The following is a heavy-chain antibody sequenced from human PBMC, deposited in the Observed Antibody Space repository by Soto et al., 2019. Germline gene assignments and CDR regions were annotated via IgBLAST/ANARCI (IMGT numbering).Heavy chain of an antibody. V-gene: IGHV4-30-4*08. J-gene: IGHJ6*02. D-gene: IGHD3-9*01. CDR2: IYYSGST. CDR1: GGSISSSSYY. Sequence: PSETLSLTCTVSGGSISSSSYYWGWIRQPPGKGLEWIGYIYYSGSTYYNPSLKSRVTISVDTSKNQFSLKLSSVTAADTAVYYCARAPYYDILTGYAPYGMDVWGQGTTVTVSS. CDR3: ARAPYYDILTGYAPYGMDV.